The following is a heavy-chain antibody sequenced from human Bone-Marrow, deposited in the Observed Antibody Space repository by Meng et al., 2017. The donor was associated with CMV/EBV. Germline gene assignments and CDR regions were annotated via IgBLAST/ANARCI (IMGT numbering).Heavy chain of an antibody. CDR2: IYSGGYT. D-gene: IGHD5-24*01. Sequence: GGSLRLSCAASGFTFSSYAMHWVRQAPGKGLEWVSVIYSGGYTYYADSVKGRFTISRDNSKNTLYLQMNSLRAEDTAVYYCARAQTDGYSSFDYWGQGTLVTVSS. J-gene: IGHJ4*02. CDR1: GFTFSSYA. V-gene: IGHV3-53*01. CDR3: ARAQTDGYSSFDY.